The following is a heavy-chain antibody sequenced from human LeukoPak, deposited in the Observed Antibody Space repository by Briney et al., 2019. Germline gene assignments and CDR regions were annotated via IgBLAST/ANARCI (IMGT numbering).Heavy chain of an antibody. CDR1: GGSISSYY. CDR2: IYYSGST. J-gene: IGHJ4*02. D-gene: IGHD2-2*01. CDR3: ARTKPPCTSCLLLDY. V-gene: IGHV4-59*01. Sequence: TSETLSLTCTVSGGSISSYYWSWIRQPPGKGLEWIGYIYYSGSTNYNPSLKSRVTISVDTSKNQFSLKLSSVTAADTAVYYCARTKPPCTSCLLLDYWGQGSLVTVSS.